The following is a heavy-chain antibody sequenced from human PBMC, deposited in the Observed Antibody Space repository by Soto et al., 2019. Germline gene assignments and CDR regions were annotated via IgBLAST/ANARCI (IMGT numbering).Heavy chain of an antibody. CDR3: AREDGVVGSSSAFDH. V-gene: IGHV4-61*01. J-gene: IGHJ4*02. CDR1: GGSVSSGSYY. Sequence: PSETLSLTCTVSGGSVSSGSYYWSWIRQPPGKGLEWIGYIYYSGSTNYNPSLKSRVTISVDTSKNQFSLKLSSVTAADTAVYYCAREDGVVGSSSAFDHWGLGTLVTVSS. D-gene: IGHD1-26*01. CDR2: IYYSGST.